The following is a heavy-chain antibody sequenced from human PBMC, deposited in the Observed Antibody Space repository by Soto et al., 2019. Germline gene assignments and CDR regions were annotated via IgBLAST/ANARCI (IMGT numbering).Heavy chain of an antibody. CDR2: IYYSGST. J-gene: IGHJ4*02. CDR3: ARLENIVVVIDY. V-gene: IGHV4-61*08. Sequence: SETLSLTCTVSGGSSSSGGYYWSWIRQPPGKGLEWIGYIYYSGSTNYNPSLKSRVTISVDTSKNQFSLKLSSVTAADTAVYYCARLENIVVVIDYWGQGTLVTVSS. D-gene: IGHD2-15*01. CDR1: GGSSSSGGYY.